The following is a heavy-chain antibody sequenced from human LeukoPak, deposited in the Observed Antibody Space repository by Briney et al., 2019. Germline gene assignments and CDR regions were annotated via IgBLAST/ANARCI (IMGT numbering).Heavy chain of an antibody. D-gene: IGHD2-2*01. Sequence: SVKVSCKASGGTFSSYTISWVRQAPGQGLEWMGRIIPILGIANYAQKFQGGVTITADKSTSTAYMELSSLRSEDTAVYYCARGKYCSSTSCRYIDAFDIWGQGTMVTVSS. J-gene: IGHJ3*02. CDR1: GGTFSSYT. CDR3: ARGKYCSSTSCRYIDAFDI. CDR2: IIPILGIA. V-gene: IGHV1-69*02.